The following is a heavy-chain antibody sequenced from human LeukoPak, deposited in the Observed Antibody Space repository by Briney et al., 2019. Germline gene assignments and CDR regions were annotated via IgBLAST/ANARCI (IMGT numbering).Heavy chain of an antibody. CDR3: TRVEETATTAAIIRRYSYYYYYMDV. CDR1: GGSISSSNW. Sequence: GTLSLTCAVSGGSISSSNWWSWVRQPPGKGLEWVANIKQDGSEKYYVDSVKGRFTISRDNAKNSLYLQMSSLRAEDTAVYYCTRVEETATTAAIIRRYSYYYYYMDVWGKGNTVTVSS. V-gene: IGHV3-7*01. CDR2: IKQDGSEK. D-gene: IGHD4-11*01. J-gene: IGHJ6*03.